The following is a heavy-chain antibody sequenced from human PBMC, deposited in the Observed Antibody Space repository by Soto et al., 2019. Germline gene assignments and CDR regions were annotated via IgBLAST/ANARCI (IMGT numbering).Heavy chain of an antibody. J-gene: IGHJ6*02. CDR2: VSPPFRTS. CDR3: ARVLYYGSGSYSPYGMDV. V-gene: IGHV1-69*01. D-gene: IGHD3-10*01. CDR1: GVSFNNNG. Sequence: QVQLVQSGAEVKKPGSSVKVSCKTSGVSFNNNGIGWVRQAPGHGLEWMGGVSPPFRTSTYARKFQGRISITADASTGTVNMGPSSLTSEDTAQYYCARVLYYGSGSYSPYGMDVWGQGPTVTVSS.